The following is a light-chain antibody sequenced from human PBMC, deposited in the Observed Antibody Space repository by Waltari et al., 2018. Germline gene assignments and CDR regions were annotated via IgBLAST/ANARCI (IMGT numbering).Light chain of an antibody. J-gene: IGLJ3*02. CDR3: YSTDGGGTHNGV. CDR1: ELPRKY. CDR2: EDT. V-gene: IGLV3-10*01. Sequence: SYELTPPPSASWSPGQTARLSCSGSELPRKYAFWYPQKSGQAPVLVVYEDTKRPSGIPERFSGSTSGTTNTLTIIGAQVEDDADYYCYSTDGGGTHNGVFGGGTKLTVL.